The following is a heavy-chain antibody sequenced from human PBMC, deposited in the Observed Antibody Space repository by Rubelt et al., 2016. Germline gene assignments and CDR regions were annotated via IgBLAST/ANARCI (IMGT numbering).Heavy chain of an antibody. D-gene: IGHD3-22*01. J-gene: IGHJ4*02. CDR1: GFTFNTAW. CDR3: TTATTYYYDSSGYYFFDY. CDR2: IKSNADGATT. Sequence: DVQLVESGGGLVKPGGSLRLSCVVSGFTFNTAWMGWARQAPGKGLEWVGRIKSNADGATTEDASPVKGRFTISQDASKTTLYLQMTSLKTEDTAVYYCTTATTYYYDSSGYYFFDYWGQGTLVTVSS. V-gene: IGHV3-15*05.